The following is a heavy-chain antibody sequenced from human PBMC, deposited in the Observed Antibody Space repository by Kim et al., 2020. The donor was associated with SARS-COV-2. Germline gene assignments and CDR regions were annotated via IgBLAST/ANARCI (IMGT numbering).Heavy chain of an antibody. D-gene: IGHD1-26*01. CDR2: ISSSGSTI. CDR1: GFTFSSYE. CDR3: ARGGYVSGATRPGECDY. J-gene: IGHJ4*02. Sequence: GGSLRLSCAASGFTFSSYEMNWVRQAPGKGLEWVSYISSSGSTIYYADSVKGRFTISRDNAKNSLYLQMNSLRAEDTAVYYCARGGYVSGATRPGECDYWGQGTLVTVSS. V-gene: IGHV3-48*03.